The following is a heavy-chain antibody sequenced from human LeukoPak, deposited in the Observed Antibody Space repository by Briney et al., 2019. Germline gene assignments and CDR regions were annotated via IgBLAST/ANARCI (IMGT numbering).Heavy chain of an antibody. CDR3: AGVCGYSGYDHSLFDY. CDR1: GGSVSSGSYY. CDR2: IYYSGST. Sequence: KTSETLSLTCTVSGGSVSSGSYYWSWIRQPPGKGLEWIGYIYYSGSTNYNPSLKSRVTISVDTSKNQFSLKLSSVTAADTAVYYCAGVCGYSGYDHSLFDYWGQGTLVTVSS. D-gene: IGHD5-12*01. V-gene: IGHV4-61*01. J-gene: IGHJ4*02.